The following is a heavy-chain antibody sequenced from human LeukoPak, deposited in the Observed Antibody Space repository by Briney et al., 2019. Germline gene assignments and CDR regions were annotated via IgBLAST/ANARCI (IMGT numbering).Heavy chain of an antibody. CDR1: GDSVTSGYY. Sequence: SETLSLTCTVSGDSVTSGYYWGWIRQSPGKGLEWIGSIYPTGNTYYNPSLKRRLIIPVDTSNTHFSLTRTSGTAADTAVYYCTTYKSGWFYFDYWGPGTLVSVSS. J-gene: IGHJ4*02. D-gene: IGHD6-19*01. CDR2: IYPTGNT. CDR3: TTYKSGWFYFDY. V-gene: IGHV4-38-2*02.